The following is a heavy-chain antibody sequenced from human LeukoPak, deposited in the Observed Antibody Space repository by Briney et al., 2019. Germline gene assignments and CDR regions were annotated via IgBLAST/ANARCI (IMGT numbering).Heavy chain of an antibody. CDR2: IYYSGST. V-gene: IGHV4-31*03. D-gene: IGHD5-18*01. CDR1: GGSISSGGYY. CDR3: ARGEGGYSYGYPYFDY. J-gene: IGHJ4*02. Sequence: PSETLSLTCTVSGGSISSGGYYWSWIRQHPGKGLEWIGHIYYSGSTYYNPSLKSRVTISVDTSKNQFSLKLSSVTAADTAVYYCARGEGGYSYGYPYFDYWGQGTLVTVSP.